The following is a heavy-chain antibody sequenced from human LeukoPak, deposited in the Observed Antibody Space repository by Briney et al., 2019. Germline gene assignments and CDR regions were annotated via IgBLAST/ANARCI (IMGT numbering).Heavy chain of an antibody. Sequence: PGGSLRLSCAASGFTFDVYAMQWVRHAPGRGLEWVSGMCWNSGSIGYADSVRGRFTISRDNAKNSLYLQINSLRAEDTALYYCAKDLKGIAAAGPGGYFDYWGQGTLVTVSS. CDR2: MCWNSGSI. CDR3: AKDLKGIAAAGPGGYFDY. V-gene: IGHV3-9*01. D-gene: IGHD6-13*01. CDR1: GFTFDVYA. J-gene: IGHJ4*02.